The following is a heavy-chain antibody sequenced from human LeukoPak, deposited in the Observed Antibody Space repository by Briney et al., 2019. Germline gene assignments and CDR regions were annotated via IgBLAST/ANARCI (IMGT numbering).Heavy chain of an antibody. CDR3: AKYNSGWSLDY. CDR2: ISGSGAST. Sequence: GGSLRPSCAASGFTFSSYWMTWVRQAPGKGLEWVSTISGSGASTYYADSVKGRFTMSRDNSKNTVYLQMSILRAEDTAVYYCAKYNSGWSLDYWGQGTLVTVSS. J-gene: IGHJ4*02. CDR1: GFTFSSYW. D-gene: IGHD6-19*01. V-gene: IGHV3-23*01.